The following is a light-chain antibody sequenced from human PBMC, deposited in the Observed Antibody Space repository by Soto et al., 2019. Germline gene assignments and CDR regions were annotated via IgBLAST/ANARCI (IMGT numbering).Light chain of an antibody. J-gene: IGKJ1*01. CDR1: QSLVYSDGNTY. CDR3: IQGKHRPQT. CDR2: KVS. Sequence: DVVMTQSPLSLHATLGQPASSSCSSSQSLVYSDGNTYLHWFQQRPGQSPGRLIYKVSNRDSGDPDRFSVSGSGSDFTLNVSWVDAEDVGVYYCIQGKHRPQTCGQGTKVYIK. V-gene: IGKV2-30*01.